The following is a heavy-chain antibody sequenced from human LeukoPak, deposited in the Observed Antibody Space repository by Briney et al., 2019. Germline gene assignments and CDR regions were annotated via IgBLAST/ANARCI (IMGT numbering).Heavy chain of an antibody. CDR2: IRSDGSNK. CDR3: AKDAYCSGGSCRTFLI. J-gene: IGHJ3*02. D-gene: IGHD2-15*01. V-gene: IGHV3-30*02. Sequence: GGSLRLSCAASGFTFSSYGMHWVRQAPGKGLEWVAFIRSDGSNKYYADSVKGRFTISRDNSKNTLYLQMNSLRAEDTAVYYCAKDAYCSGGSCRTFLIWGQGTMVTVSS. CDR1: GFTFSSYG.